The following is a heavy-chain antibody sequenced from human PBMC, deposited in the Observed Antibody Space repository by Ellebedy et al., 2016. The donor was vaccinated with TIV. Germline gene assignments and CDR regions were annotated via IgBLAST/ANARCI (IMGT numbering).Heavy chain of an antibody. CDR3: ASYGKTLVRGVKNFGMDV. D-gene: IGHD3-10*01. CDR2: IYYSGST. J-gene: IGHJ6*02. CDR1: GGSISSGGYY. V-gene: IGHV4-31*03. Sequence: SETLSLTXTVSGGSISSGGYYWSWIRQHPGKGLEWIGYIYYSGSTYYNPSLKSRVTISVDTSKNQFSLKLSSVTAADTAVYYCASYGKTLVRGVKNFGMDVWGQGTTVTVSS.